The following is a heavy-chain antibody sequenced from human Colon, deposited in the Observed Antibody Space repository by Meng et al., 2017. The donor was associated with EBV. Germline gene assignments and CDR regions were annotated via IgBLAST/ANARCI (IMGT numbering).Heavy chain of an antibody. CDR3: ARVAVGISSFDY. CDR1: GDSVSGNSAA. J-gene: IGHJ4*02. D-gene: IGHD1-26*01. CDR2: TNDMYKWYN. Sequence: LPQSGPGLGQPSPPLSLTCSMSGDSVSGNSAAWNWIRQAPSRGLEWLGRTNDMYKWYNDYAMSVKSRITINPDTSNNQFSLQLSSVTHEDTAVYYCARVAVGISSFDYWGQGTLVTVSS. V-gene: IGHV6-1*01.